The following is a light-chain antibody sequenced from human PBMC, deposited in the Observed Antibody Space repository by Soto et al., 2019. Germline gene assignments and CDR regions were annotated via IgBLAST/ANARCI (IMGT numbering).Light chain of an antibody. Sequence: QSVLSQPPSASGTPGQRVTISCSGSSSNIGSNTVSWYQQFPGTAPKLLIYFNIQRPSGVPDRFSGSKSGTSASLAISGLRSEDEADYYCAAWDDSLSGVVFGGGTKVTVL. CDR1: SSNIGSNT. V-gene: IGLV1-44*01. CDR3: AAWDDSLSGVV. CDR2: FNI. J-gene: IGLJ2*01.